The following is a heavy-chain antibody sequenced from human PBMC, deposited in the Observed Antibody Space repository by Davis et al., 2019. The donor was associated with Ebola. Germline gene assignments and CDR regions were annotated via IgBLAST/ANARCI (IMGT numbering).Heavy chain of an antibody. CDR1: GFTFSSYG. Sequence: GGSLRLSCAASGFTFSSYGMHWVRQAPGKGLEWVAVISYDGSNKYYADSVKGRFTISRDNSKNTLYLQMNSLRAEDTAVYYCAKGDYEFWSGYRPIDYYYGMDVWGQGTTVTVSS. J-gene: IGHJ6*02. V-gene: IGHV3-30*18. CDR3: AKGDYEFWSGYRPIDYYYGMDV. D-gene: IGHD3-3*01. CDR2: ISYDGSNK.